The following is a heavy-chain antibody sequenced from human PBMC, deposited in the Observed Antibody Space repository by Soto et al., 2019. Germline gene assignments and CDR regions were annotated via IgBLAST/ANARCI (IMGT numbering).Heavy chain of an antibody. Sequence: KTSETLSLTCTVSGGSISSYYWSWIRQPPGKGLEWIGYIYYSGSTNYNPSLKSRVTISVDTSKNQFSLKLSSVTAADTAVYYCERSGDGIAVDYWGQGTLVTVSS. J-gene: IGHJ4*02. CDR2: IYYSGST. CDR1: GGSISSYY. V-gene: IGHV4-59*01. D-gene: IGHD6-13*01. CDR3: ERSGDGIAVDY.